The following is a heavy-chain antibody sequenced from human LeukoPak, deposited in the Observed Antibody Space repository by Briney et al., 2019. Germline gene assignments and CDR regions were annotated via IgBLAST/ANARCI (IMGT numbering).Heavy chain of an antibody. CDR1: GFTFSSHF. J-gene: IGHJ3*01. CDR2: ISSSGSSV. Sequence: GGSLRLSCAASGFTFSSHFMNWVRQAPGKGLEWVSSISSSGSSVLYADSLKGLFAISRDYAKNSLYLQMNSLRPEDTAVYYCARERYSRSSHDALDLWGQGTMVTVSS. V-gene: IGHV3-21*01. D-gene: IGHD6-6*01. CDR3: ARERYSRSSHDALDL.